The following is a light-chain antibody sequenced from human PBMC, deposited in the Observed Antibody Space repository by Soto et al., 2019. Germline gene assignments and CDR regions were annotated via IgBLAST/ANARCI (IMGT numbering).Light chain of an antibody. CDR3: QQSYSTPRT. CDR2: AAS. Sequence: DIQLTQSPSSLSSSLGDRVTIACRASQSISSFLSWYQQKPGKAPKLLIYAASNLQSGVPARFSGSGSGTDFTLTISSLQPEDFAAYYCQQSYSTPRTFGQGTKLEIK. J-gene: IGKJ2*01. CDR1: QSISSF. V-gene: IGKV1-39*01.